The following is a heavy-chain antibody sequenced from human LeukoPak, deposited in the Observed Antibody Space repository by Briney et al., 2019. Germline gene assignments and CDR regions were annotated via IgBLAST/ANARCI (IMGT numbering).Heavy chain of an antibody. Sequence: GSLRLSCAASGFTVSSNYMSWVRQAPGKGPEWVSVIYTGGSTYYADSVRGRFTISRDNSKNTLYLQMNSLRAEDTAVYYCAKDHYDSSGYYYGFNYWGQGTLVTVSS. D-gene: IGHD3-22*01. V-gene: IGHV3-53*01. CDR2: IYTGGST. J-gene: IGHJ4*02. CDR3: AKDHYDSSGYYYGFNY. CDR1: GFTVSSNY.